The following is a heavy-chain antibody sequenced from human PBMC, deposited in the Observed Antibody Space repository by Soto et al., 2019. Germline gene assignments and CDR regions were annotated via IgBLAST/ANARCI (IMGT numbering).Heavy chain of an antibody. D-gene: IGHD4-17*01. V-gene: IGHV1-2*02. CDR1: GYSFTGYY. CDR2: INPNSGGT. J-gene: IGHJ4*02. Sequence: QVQLVQSGAEVKKPGASVKVSCEASGYSFTGYYMHWVRQAPGQGLEWMGWINPNSGGTKYAQKCQGRVTMTWDTSISTAYMQLSRLRSDDTAVYYCARARGYGDLGYWGQGTLVTVSS. CDR3: ARARGYGDLGY.